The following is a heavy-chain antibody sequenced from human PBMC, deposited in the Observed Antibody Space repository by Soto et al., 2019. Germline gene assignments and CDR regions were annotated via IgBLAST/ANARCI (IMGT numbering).Heavy chain of an antibody. CDR2: IYYSGST. CDR3: ARHAAIAAAGSFDY. Sequence: SETLSLTCTVSGGSIISYYWSWIRQPPGKGLEWIGYIYYSGSTNYNPSLKSRVTISVDTSKNQFSLKLSSVTAADTAVYYCARHAAIAAAGSFDYWGQGTLVTVSS. D-gene: IGHD6-13*01. V-gene: IGHV4-59*08. CDR1: GGSIISYY. J-gene: IGHJ4*02.